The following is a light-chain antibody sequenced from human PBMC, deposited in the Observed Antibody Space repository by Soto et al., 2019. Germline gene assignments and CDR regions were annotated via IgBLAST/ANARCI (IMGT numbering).Light chain of an antibody. CDR3: CSYTGSYTLM. CDR1: SSDVGSYHL. Sequence: QSALTQPASVSGSPGQSITISCTGTSSDVGSYHLVSWYQQHPGKVPQLIIFETTKRPSGVSNRFSGSKSGNTASLTISGLQAEDEADYYCCSYTGSYTLMFGGGTKVTVL. J-gene: IGLJ3*02. V-gene: IGLV2-23*01. CDR2: ETT.